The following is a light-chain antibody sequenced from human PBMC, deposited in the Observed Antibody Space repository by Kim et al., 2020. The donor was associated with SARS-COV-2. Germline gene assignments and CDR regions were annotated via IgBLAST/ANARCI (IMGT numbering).Light chain of an antibody. CDR1: QSVTSNN. V-gene: IGKV3-20*01. CDR3: QQYGSSPRT. Sequence: EIVLTQSPGTLSLSPGERATLSCRASQSVTSNNLAWYQQKPGQAPRLLIYGASSRATGIPDRFSGSGSGTDFTLTISSLEPEDFVVYYCQQYGSSPRTFGGGTKVGIK. CDR2: GAS. J-gene: IGKJ4*01.